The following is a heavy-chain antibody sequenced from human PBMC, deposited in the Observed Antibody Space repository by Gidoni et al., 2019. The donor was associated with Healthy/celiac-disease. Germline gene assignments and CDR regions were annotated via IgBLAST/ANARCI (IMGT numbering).Heavy chain of an antibody. CDR3: ARQPGAFDI. V-gene: IGHV3-21*01. Sequence: EVQPVESGGGLFTPGRSLRLSCAASGFTFSSYSMNWGRQAPGKGLEWVSSISSSSSYIYYADSVKGRFTISRDNAKNSLYLQMNSLRAEDTAVYYCARQPGAFDIWGQGTMVTVSS. J-gene: IGHJ3*02. CDR2: ISSSSSYI. CDR1: GFTFSSYS.